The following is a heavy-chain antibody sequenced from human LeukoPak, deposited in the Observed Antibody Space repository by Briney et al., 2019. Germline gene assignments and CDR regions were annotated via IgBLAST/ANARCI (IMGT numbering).Heavy chain of an antibody. CDR1: GFTVSSNY. V-gene: IGHV3-53*05. CDR2: IYSGGST. Sequence: GSLRLSCAASGFTVSSNYMSWVRQAPGKGLEWVSVIYSGGSTYYADSVKGRFTISRDNSKNTLYLQMNSLRAEDTAVYYCAKDMVPWTGDAFDIWGQGTMVTVSS. CDR3: AKDMVPWTGDAFDI. J-gene: IGHJ3*02. D-gene: IGHD3-10*01.